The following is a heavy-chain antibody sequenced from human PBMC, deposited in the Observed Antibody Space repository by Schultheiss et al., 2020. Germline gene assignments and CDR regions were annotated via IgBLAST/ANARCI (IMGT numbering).Heavy chain of an antibody. CDR2: ISYDGSNK. J-gene: IGHJ5*02. CDR3: ARAAYYYDSSGSLFDEGFDP. CDR1: GFTFSSYA. Sequence: GGSLRLSCAASGFTFSSYAMHWVRQAPGKGLEWVAVISYDGSNKYYADSVKGRFTISRDNSKNTLYLQMNSLRAEDTAVYYCARAAYYYDSSGSLFDEGFDPWGQGTLVTFSS. V-gene: IGHV3-30-3*01. D-gene: IGHD3-22*01.